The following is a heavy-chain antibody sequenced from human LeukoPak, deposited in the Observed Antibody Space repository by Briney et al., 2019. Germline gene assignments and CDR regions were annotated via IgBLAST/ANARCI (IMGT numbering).Heavy chain of an antibody. Sequence: ASVKVSCKASGYTFTSYDINWVRQATGQGLEWMGWMNPNSGNTGYAQKFQGRVTITRNTSISTAYMELSSLRSADTAVYYCARGLSGYSGYNAFDIWGQGTMVTVSS. V-gene: IGHV1-8*03. J-gene: IGHJ3*02. D-gene: IGHD5-12*01. CDR1: GYTFTSYD. CDR2: MNPNSGNT. CDR3: ARGLSGYSGYNAFDI.